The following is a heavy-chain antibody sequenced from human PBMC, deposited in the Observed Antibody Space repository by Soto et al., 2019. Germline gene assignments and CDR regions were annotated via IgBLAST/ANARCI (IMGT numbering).Heavy chain of an antibody. J-gene: IGHJ5*01. D-gene: IGHD3-10*01. CDR2: TVPDGSER. CDR1: GFTFSDSW. CDR3: ARDRGFSCFDL. Sequence: PGGSLRLSCAASGFTFSDSWMNWVRQAPGKGLEWVASTVPDGSERYYVDSVKGRFTISRDNTKTSLYLQMNSLRVDDTAIYYCARDRGFSCFDLWGQGTLVTVSS. V-gene: IGHV3-7*01.